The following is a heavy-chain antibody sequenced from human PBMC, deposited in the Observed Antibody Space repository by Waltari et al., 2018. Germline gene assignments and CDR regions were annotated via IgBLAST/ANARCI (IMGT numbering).Heavy chain of an antibody. J-gene: IGHJ4*02. Sequence: QGQRGQAGAEVKKPGASVKVSCKASGYTFTDYFIHWMRQVPGQGLEWMGWIDPRRRDTSYAQNLQGRVTMTRDTSIGTIYMELSSLRSDDTAVYYCARGPNTGAFDYWGQGTLVTVSS. D-gene: IGHD2-8*02. CDR1: GYTFTDYF. V-gene: IGHV1-2*02. CDR2: IDPRRRDT. CDR3: ARGPNTGAFDY.